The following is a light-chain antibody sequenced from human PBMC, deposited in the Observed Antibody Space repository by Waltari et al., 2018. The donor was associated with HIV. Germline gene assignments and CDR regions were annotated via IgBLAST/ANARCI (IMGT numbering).Light chain of an antibody. Sequence: SYELTQPPSVSVSPGQTARITCSGDALPKQYAYWYQQKPGQAPVVVIYKDSGRPSGIPERFAGSSSGTTVTLTISGVQAEDEADYYCQSADSSGPYRVFGGGTKLTVL. V-gene: IGLV3-25*03. CDR3: QSADSSGPYRV. CDR2: KDS. CDR1: ALPKQY. J-gene: IGLJ3*02.